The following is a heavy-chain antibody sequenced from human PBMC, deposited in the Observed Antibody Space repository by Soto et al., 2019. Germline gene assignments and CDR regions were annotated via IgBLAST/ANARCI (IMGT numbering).Heavy chain of an antibody. CDR2: IYHSGRT. D-gene: IGHD2-15*01. V-gene: IGHV4-31*03. Sequence: SETLSLTCTVSGGSISNGYYYWSWVRQNPGKGLEWIGHIYHSGRTYYNPSLKSRVSISIDTSKNQFSLHLSSVTAADTAVYYCARWVEVSLDRFDPWGQGTQVTVSS. J-gene: IGHJ5*02. CDR3: ARWVEVSLDRFDP. CDR1: GGSISNGYYY.